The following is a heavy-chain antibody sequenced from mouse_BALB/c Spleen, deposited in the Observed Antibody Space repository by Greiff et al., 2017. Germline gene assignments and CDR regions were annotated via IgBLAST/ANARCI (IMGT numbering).Heavy chain of an antibody. V-gene: IGHV1S26*01. D-gene: IGHD1-1*01. CDR2: INPSTGYT. J-gene: IGHJ2*01. Sequence: QVQLQQSGAELVKPGASVKLSCTASGFNIKDTYMHWVKQRPGQGLEWIGYINPSTGYTEYNQKFKDKATLTADKSSSTAYMQLSSLTSEDSAVYYCAVLLRGYWGQGTTLTVSS. CDR3: AVLLRGY. CDR1: GFNIKDTY.